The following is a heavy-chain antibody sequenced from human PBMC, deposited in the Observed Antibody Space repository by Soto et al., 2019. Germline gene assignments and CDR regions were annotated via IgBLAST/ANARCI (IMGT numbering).Heavy chain of an antibody. CDR3: ARVITGTTLRYCYYGMDV. CDR2: IYYSGST. J-gene: IGHJ6*02. D-gene: IGHD1-7*01. CDR1: GGSISSYY. V-gene: IGHV4-59*01. Sequence: SETLSLTCTVSGGSISSYYWSWIRQPPGKGLEWIGYIYYSGSTNYNPSLKSRVTISVDTSKNQFSLKLSSVTAADTAVYYCARVITGTTLRYCYYGMDVWGQGTTVTVSS.